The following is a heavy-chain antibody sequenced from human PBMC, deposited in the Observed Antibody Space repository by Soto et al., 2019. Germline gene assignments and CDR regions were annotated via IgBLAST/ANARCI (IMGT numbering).Heavy chain of an antibody. CDR3: ARDSGYEFYYFDY. CDR2: INAGNGNT. V-gene: IGHV1-3*01. Sequence: ASVKVSCKASGYTFTSYAMHWVRQAPGQRLEWMGWINAGNGNTKYSQKFQGRVTITRDTSASTAYMELSSLRSEDTAVYYCARDSGYEFYYFDYWGRGTLVTVSS. D-gene: IGHD5-12*01. CDR1: GYTFTSYA. J-gene: IGHJ4*02.